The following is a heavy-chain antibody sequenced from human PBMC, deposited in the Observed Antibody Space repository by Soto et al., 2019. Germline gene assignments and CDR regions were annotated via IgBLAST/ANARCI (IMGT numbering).Heavy chain of an antibody. Sequence: SETLSLTCTVSGDSISSDYNYWSWIRQPPGEGLEWIGFISYSGTTSYSPSLKSRLAISLDTSKNQFSLSLTSVTAADTAVYYCARGRGYSYGLDPWGQGTLVTVSS. CDR2: ISYSGTT. CDR3: ARGRGYSYGLDP. J-gene: IGHJ5*02. D-gene: IGHD5-12*01. V-gene: IGHV4-30-4*01. CDR1: GDSISSDYNY.